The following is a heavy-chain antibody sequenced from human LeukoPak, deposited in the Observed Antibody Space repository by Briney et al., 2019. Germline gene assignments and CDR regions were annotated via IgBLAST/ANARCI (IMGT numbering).Heavy chain of an antibody. CDR3: ARGYSGYHFDY. CDR1: GFTFSSYW. V-gene: IGHV3-7*04. J-gene: IGHJ4*02. Sequence: GGSLRLSCAASGFTFSSYWMSWVRQAPGKGLEWVANIKQDGSEKYYVDSVKGRFTISRDNAKNSLYPQMNSLRAEDTAVYYCARGYSGYHFDYWGQGTLVTVSS. D-gene: IGHD5-12*01. CDR2: IKQDGSEK.